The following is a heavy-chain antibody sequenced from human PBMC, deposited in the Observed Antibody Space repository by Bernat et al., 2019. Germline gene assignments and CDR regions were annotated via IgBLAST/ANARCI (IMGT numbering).Heavy chain of an antibody. CDR3: ARDRGAAAGWYFDY. D-gene: IGHD6-13*01. CDR1: GFTFSSYG. Sequence: QVQLVESGGGVVQPGRSLRLSCAASGFTFSSYGMHWVRQAPGKGLEWVAVISYDGSNKYYADSVKGRFTISRDNSKNTLYLQMNSLRAEDTAVYYCARDRGAAAGWYFDYWGQGTLVTVSS. V-gene: IGHV3-30*03. J-gene: IGHJ4*02. CDR2: ISYDGSNK.